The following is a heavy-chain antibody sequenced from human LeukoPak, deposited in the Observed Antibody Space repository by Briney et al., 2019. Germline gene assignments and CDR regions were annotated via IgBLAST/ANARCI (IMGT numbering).Heavy chain of an antibody. CDR2: IWYDGSNK. Sequence: GGSLRLSCAASGFTFSSYGMHWVRQAPGKGLEWVAVIWYDGSNKYYADSVKGRFTISRDNSKNTLYLQMNSLRAEDTAVYYCARGPRKSILLRGRNYGMDVWGQGTTVTVSS. J-gene: IGHJ6*02. CDR3: ARGPRKSILLRGRNYGMDV. D-gene: IGHD6-6*01. V-gene: IGHV3-33*01. CDR1: GFTFSSYG.